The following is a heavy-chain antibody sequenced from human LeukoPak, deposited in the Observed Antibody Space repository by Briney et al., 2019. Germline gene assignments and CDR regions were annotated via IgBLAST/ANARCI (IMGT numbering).Heavy chain of an antibody. V-gene: IGHV3-30*02. Sequence: GGSLRLSCAASGFTFSHYGMHWVRQAPGKGLEWVAFIRSDGTNKYYADSVKGRFPISRDNSKNTLYLQMNSLKPEDTAMYYCAKSDCAEGGIEFWGQATLVTVSS. CDR3: AKSDCAEGGIEF. CDR2: IRSDGTNK. D-gene: IGHD2-21*02. CDR1: GFTFSHYG. J-gene: IGHJ1*01.